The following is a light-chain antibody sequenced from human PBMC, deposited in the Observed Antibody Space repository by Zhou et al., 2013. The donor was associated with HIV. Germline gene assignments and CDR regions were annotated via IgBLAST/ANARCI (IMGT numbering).Light chain of an antibody. CDR2: AAS. CDR1: QGISSY. V-gene: IGKV1-9*01. J-gene: IGKJ4*01. CDR3: QQYATVPLT. Sequence: IQLTQSPSFLSASVRDRVTITCRASQGISSYLAWYQQKPGKAPKLLIYAASTLQSGVPSRFSGSGSGTDFTLTISRLEPEDFAVYYCQQYATVPLTFGGGTKVELK.